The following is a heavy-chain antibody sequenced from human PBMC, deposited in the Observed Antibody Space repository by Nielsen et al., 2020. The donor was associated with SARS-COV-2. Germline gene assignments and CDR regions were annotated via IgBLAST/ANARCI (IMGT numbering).Heavy chain of an antibody. J-gene: IGHJ4*02. D-gene: IGHD5-12*01. CDR2: INSDGSST. V-gene: IGHV3-74*01. CDR3: ARDRIWGESGYDYRGYFDY. Sequence: GESLKISCAASGFTFSSYWMHWVRQAPGKGLVWVSRINSDGSSTSYADSVKGRFTISRDNAKNTLYLQMNSLRAEDTAVYYCARDRIWGESGYDYRGYFDYWGQGTLVTVSS. CDR1: GFTFSSYW.